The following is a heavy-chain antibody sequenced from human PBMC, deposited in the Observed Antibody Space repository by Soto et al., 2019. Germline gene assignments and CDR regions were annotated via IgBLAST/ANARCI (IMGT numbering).Heavy chain of an antibody. Sequence: EVQLLESGGGLVQPGGSLRLSCAASGFTFSNYAMSWVRLAPGKGLEWVSAISGSGGSTYYADSVKARFTISRDNSKNTLYLQMNSLRAEDTAVYYCATELKYYYDSSGYYYSWGPGTLVTVSS. CDR3: ATELKYYYDSSGYYYS. CDR1: GFTFSNYA. D-gene: IGHD3-22*01. V-gene: IGHV3-23*01. CDR2: ISGSGGST. J-gene: IGHJ5*01.